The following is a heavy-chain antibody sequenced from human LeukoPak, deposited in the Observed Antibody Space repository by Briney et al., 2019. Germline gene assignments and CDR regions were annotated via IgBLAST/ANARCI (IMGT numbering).Heavy chain of an antibody. Sequence: PGGSLRLSCAASGFTFSDYYMSWIRQAPGKGLEWVSYISSISSYTNYADSVKGRFTISRDNAKNSLYLQMNSLRAEDTAVYYCARVVGYCSGGSCYSRYYFDYWGQGTLVTVSS. J-gene: IGHJ4*02. D-gene: IGHD2-15*01. CDR3: ARVVGYCSGGSCYSRYYFDY. CDR1: GFTFSDYY. V-gene: IGHV3-11*06. CDR2: ISSISSYT.